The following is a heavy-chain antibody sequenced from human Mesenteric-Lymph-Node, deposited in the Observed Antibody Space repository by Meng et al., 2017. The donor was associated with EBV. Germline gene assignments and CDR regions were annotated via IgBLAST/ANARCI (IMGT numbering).Heavy chain of an antibody. CDR1: SGSISNSNW. CDR2: IFHSGGT. D-gene: IGHD3-16*02. Sequence: QVQLQESGPGLVKPAGTPSLTCAFSSGSISNSNWWSWVRQPPGKGLQWIGEIFHSGGTNYNPSLKSRVTISVDKSKNQFSLKVNSLTAADTAVYYCARITFGGAIGDWGQGTLVTVSS. V-gene: IGHV4-4*02. CDR3: ARITFGGAIGD. J-gene: IGHJ4*02.